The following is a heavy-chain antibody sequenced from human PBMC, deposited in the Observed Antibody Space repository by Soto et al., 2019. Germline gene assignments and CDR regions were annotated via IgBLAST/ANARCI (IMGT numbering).Heavy chain of an antibody. CDR1: GFTFITYD. CDR3: VKGNWGDY. CDR2: SRGSDGST. D-gene: IGHD7-27*01. J-gene: IGHJ4*02. V-gene: IGHV3-23*01. Sequence: EVQLLESGGGSVQPGGSLRLSCAASGFTFITYDMTWVRQAPGKGLEWVSVSRGSDGSTYYADSVKGRFTISRHNSKNTVYLQMNSLSADDTAIYYCVKGNWGDYWARGTLVTVSS.